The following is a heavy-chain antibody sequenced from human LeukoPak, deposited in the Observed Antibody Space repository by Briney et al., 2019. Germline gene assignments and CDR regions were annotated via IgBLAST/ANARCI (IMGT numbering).Heavy chain of an antibody. CDR1: GYTFTSYD. D-gene: IGHD3-10*01. V-gene: IGHV1-8*01. CDR2: MNPNSGST. Sequence: GASVKVSCKASGYTFTSYDINWVRQATGQGLEWMGWMNPNSGSTGYAQKFQGRVTMTRNTSISTAYMELSSLRSDDTAVYYCARDRWSGSYYQGLDFWGQGTMVTVSS. CDR3: ARDRWSGSYYQGLDF. J-gene: IGHJ3*01.